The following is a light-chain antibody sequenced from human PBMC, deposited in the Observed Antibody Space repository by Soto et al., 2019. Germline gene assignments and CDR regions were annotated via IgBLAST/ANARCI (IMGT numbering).Light chain of an antibody. CDR3: QHGYSTPLT. V-gene: IGKV1-39*01. J-gene: IGKJ2*01. CDR2: AAS. CDR1: QSISSY. Sequence: DIQMTQSPSSLSASVGDRVTITCRASQSISSYLNWYQQKPGQDPKLLIYAASSLQSGVPSRFSGSGSGTDFTLTISRLQPEYVATYYCQHGYSTPLTFGQGTKLEIK.